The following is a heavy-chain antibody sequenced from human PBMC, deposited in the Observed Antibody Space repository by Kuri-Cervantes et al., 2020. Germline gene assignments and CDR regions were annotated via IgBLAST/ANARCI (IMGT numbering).Heavy chain of an antibody. CDR1: GFTLSNYW. Sequence: GESLKISCAASGFTLSNYWMTWVRQAPGKGLEWVASIKEDGSEKNYVDSVKDRFTISRDNAENSVYLQMNSLRVEDTAVYYCARGGAAGTGYWFDPWGQGTLVTVSS. D-gene: IGHD6-13*01. V-gene: IGHV3-7*01. CDR2: IKEDGSEK. J-gene: IGHJ5*02. CDR3: ARGGAAGTGYWFDP.